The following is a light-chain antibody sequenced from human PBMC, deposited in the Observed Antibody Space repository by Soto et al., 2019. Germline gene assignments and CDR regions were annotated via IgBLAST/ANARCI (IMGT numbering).Light chain of an antibody. J-gene: IGKJ4*01. CDR1: QGISSY. CDR2: AAS. V-gene: IGKV1-9*01. Sequence: DIPLTQSPSFLSASVGDSVTITCRASQGISSYLAWYQQKPGKAPKLLIYAASTLQSGVPSRFSGSGSGTEFTLTISSLQPEDFATYYCQQLNSYPPTFGGGTKVEIK. CDR3: QQLNSYPPT.